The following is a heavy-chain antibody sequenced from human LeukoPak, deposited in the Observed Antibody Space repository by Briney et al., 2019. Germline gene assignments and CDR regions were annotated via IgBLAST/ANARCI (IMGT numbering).Heavy chain of an antibody. Sequence: GGSLRLSCAASGFTFDDYAMHWVRHAPGKGLEWVSGISWNSGSIGYADSVKGRFTISRDNAKNSLYLQMNSLRAEDMALYYCAKGSRGVGATGVFDYWGQGTLVTVSS. CDR2: ISWNSGSI. D-gene: IGHD1-26*01. CDR3: AKGSRGVGATGVFDY. J-gene: IGHJ4*02. CDR1: GFTFDDYA. V-gene: IGHV3-9*03.